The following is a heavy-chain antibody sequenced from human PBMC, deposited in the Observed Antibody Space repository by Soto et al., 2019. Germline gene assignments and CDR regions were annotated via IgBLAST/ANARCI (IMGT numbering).Heavy chain of an antibody. CDR3: ARYFRGSGRYFFGY. D-gene: IGHD6-19*01. Sequence: GGSLRLSCVASGFTFSSSFMGWARQAPGKGLEWVANINQDGGGTYYVDSVEGRFTISRDNAKDSLYLQMNSLRGEDTAVYYCARYFRGSGRYFFGYWGQGTLVTVSS. CDR2: INQDGGGT. V-gene: IGHV3-7*03. CDR1: GFTFSSSF. J-gene: IGHJ4*02.